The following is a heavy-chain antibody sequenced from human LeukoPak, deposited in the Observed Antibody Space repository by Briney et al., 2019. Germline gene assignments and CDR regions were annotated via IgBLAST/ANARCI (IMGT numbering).Heavy chain of an antibody. CDR2: INSDDSRT. CDR1: GFTFSAFW. J-gene: IGHJ4*02. Sequence: GGSLRLSCAASGFTFSAFWMHWVRQAPGKGLVWVSRINSDDSRTTYADSVKGRFTISRDNAKNTLYLQMNSLRAEDTVVYYCARGPNSNWSGLDSWGQGTLLTVSS. CDR3: ARGPNSNWSGLDS. D-gene: IGHD6-6*01. V-gene: IGHV3-74*01.